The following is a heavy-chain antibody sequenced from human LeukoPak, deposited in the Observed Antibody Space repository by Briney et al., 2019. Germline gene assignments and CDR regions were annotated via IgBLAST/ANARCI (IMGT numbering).Heavy chain of an antibody. J-gene: IGHJ6*02. V-gene: IGHV3-20*01. CDR3: ARANSEPYYYYGMDV. CDR2: INWNGGST. D-gene: IGHD1-1*01. CDR1: GFTFDDYG. Sequence: GGSLRLSCAASGFTFDDYGMSWVRQAPGKGLEWVSGINWNGGSTGYADSVKGRFTISRDNAKNSLYLQMNSLRAEDTALYHCARANSEPYYYYGMDVWGQGTTVTVSS.